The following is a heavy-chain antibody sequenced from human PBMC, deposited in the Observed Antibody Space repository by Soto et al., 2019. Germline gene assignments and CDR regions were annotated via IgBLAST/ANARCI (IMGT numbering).Heavy chain of an antibody. Sequence: PGGSLRLSCAASGFTFSSFWMSWVRQAPGKGLEWVANIKQDGSEKYYVDSVKGRFTISRDNAKKSLYLQMNSLRAEDTAMYYCATSYDYLWGSYYYGMDVWGQGTTVTVSS. CDR1: GFTFSSFW. J-gene: IGHJ6*02. V-gene: IGHV3-7*03. D-gene: IGHD3-16*01. CDR2: IKQDGSEK. CDR3: ATSYDYLWGSYYYGMDV.